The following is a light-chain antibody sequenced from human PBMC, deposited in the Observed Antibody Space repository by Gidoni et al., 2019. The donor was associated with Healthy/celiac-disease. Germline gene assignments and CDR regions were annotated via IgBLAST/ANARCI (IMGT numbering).Light chain of an antibody. CDR3: SSYTSSSTLVV. J-gene: IGLJ2*01. CDR1: SSDVGGYNY. V-gene: IGLV2-14*01. Sequence: QSPLPQPASVSGSPGQSLTISCTGTSSDVGGYNYVSWYQQHPGKAPKLMIYDVSNRPSGVSNRFSGSKSGNTASLTISGLQAEDEADYYCSSYTSSSTLVVFGGGTKLTVL. CDR2: DVS.